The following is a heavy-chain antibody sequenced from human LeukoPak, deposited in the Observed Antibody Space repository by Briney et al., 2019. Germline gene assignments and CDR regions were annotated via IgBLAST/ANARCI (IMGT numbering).Heavy chain of an antibody. J-gene: IGHJ4*02. CDR3: ARDGYSAHDGL. V-gene: IGHV4-39*07. CDR1: GGSISISNYY. Sequence: SETLSLTCTVSGGSISISNYYWGWIRQPPGKGLEWIGSMSYSGRTYYNPSLKTRVTVSLDTSKNQFSLNLISVTAADTAVYYCARDGYSAHDGLWGQGTLVTVSS. D-gene: IGHD5-12*01. CDR2: MSYSGRT.